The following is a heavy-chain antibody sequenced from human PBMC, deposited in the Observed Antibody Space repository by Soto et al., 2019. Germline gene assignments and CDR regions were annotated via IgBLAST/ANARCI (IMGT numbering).Heavy chain of an antibody. CDR3: ARDQEDIVVVPAAPLGY. Sequence: QVQLVESGGGVVQPGRSLRLSCAASGFTFSSYAMHWVRQAPGKGLEWVAVISYDGSNKYYADSVKGRFTISRDNSKNTLHLQMNSLRAEDTAVYYCARDQEDIVVVPAAPLGYWGQGTLVTVSS. CDR1: GFTFSSYA. V-gene: IGHV3-30-3*01. CDR2: ISYDGSNK. D-gene: IGHD2-2*01. J-gene: IGHJ4*02.